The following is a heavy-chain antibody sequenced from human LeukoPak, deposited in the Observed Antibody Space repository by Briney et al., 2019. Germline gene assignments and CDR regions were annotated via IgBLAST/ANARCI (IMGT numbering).Heavy chain of an antibody. CDR3: ARDWSNGYSVSHYFGF. CDR1: SYSISSGYY. D-gene: IGHD3-22*01. CDR2: ISHSGST. Sequence: SKTLSLTCTVSSYSISSGYYWGWIRQPPGKGLEWIGSISHSGSTYYNPPLKSRVTISVDTSKNQFSLNVSSATAADTAVYYCARDWSNGYSVSHYFGFWGQGTLVSVSS. V-gene: IGHV4-38-2*02. J-gene: IGHJ4*02.